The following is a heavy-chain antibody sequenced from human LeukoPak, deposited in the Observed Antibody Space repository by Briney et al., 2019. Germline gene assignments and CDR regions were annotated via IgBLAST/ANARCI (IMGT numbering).Heavy chain of an antibody. CDR2: INSDGTTT. J-gene: IGHJ4*02. V-gene: IGHV3-74*01. Sequence: GGSLRLSSADPGFTLSITRTHTGPQAPGKGLVWVSRINSDGTTTTYADSVKGRFTISRDNAKNTLYLQMNSLRAEDTAVYYCARALCSGASLFDCWGQGTLVTASS. D-gene: IGHD6-25*01. CDR3: ARALCSGASLFDC. CDR1: GFTLSITR.